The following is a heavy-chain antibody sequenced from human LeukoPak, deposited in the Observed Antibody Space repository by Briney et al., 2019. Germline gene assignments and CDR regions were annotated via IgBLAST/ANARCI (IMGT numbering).Heavy chain of an antibody. CDR3: ARDLRSTVTTLDV. J-gene: IGHJ6*02. Sequence: PSETLSLTCTVSGGSISIYYWSWIRQPPGKGLEWIGYIYYRGSTSYNPSLKSRLRISVDTSKNQFSLKLSSVTAADTAVYYCARDLRSTVTTLDVWGHGTTVTVSS. CDR1: GGSISIYY. CDR2: IYYRGST. V-gene: IGHV4-59*12. D-gene: IGHD4-17*01.